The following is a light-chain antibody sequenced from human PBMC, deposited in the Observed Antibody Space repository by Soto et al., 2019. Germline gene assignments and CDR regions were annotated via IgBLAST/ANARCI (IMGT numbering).Light chain of an antibody. J-gene: IGKJ1*01. CDR2: LGS. V-gene: IGKV2-28*01. CDR1: HXLLHSNGYNY. CDR3: MQPLQTPWT. Sequence: DIVMTQSPLSLPVTPGEPASISCRSIHXLLHSNGYNYLDWYLQRPGQSPQVLIYLGSNRASGVPDRFSGSGSGTDFTLKISRVEAEDVGVYYCMQPLQTPWTFGQGTKVDIK.